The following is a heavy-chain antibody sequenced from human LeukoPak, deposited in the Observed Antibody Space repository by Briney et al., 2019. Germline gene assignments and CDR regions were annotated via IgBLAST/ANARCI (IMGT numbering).Heavy chain of an antibody. J-gene: IGHJ3*02. CDR1: QFKFNNYG. CDR3: AKDRNYYGSGSYYLWGATGGNDAFDI. V-gene: IGHV3-23*01. D-gene: IGHD3-10*01. Sequence: GGSLRLSCATSQFKFNNYGMTWVRQGPGKGLEWVSSITGSGGRTQYADSVKGRFTISRDNSKNTLYLQMNSLRAEDTAVYYCAKDRNYYGSGSYYLWGATGGNDAFDIWGQGTMVTVSS. CDR2: ITGSGGRT.